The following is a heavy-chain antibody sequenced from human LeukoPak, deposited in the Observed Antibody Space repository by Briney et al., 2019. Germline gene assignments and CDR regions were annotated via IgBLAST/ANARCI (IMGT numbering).Heavy chain of an antibody. Sequence: GGSLRLSCAASGFTFSSYSMNWVRQAPGKGLEWVSYISSSSSTIYYADSVKGRFTISRDNAKNSLYLQMNSLRAEDTAVYYCASSPNYYDSSALRYFDYWGQGTLVTVSS. D-gene: IGHD3-22*01. CDR2: ISSSSSTI. CDR3: ASSPNYYDSSALRYFDY. V-gene: IGHV3-48*01. CDR1: GFTFSSYS. J-gene: IGHJ4*02.